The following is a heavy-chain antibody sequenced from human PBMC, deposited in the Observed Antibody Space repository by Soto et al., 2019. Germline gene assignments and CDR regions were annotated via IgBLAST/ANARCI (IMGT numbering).Heavy chain of an antibody. CDR2: INTYNGNT. V-gene: IGHV1-18*01. CDR3: AMVDIYVTPSPQDV. D-gene: IGHD2-2*03. Sequence: QVQLVQSGAEVKNPGASVKVSCKASGYTFTRYGIGWARQAPGQGLEWMGWINTYNGNTNYAQNVQGRVTLTTDTSTSTAYMELSSLRSNDPAIYYCAMVDIYVTPSPQDVWGQGTTVIVSS. CDR1: GYTFTRYG. J-gene: IGHJ6*02.